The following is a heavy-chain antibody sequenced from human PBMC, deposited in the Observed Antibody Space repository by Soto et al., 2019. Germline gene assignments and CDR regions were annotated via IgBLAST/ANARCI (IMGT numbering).Heavy chain of an antibody. CDR1: GFTFSNAW. CDR3: TTGSLNLKSTGTTREDYYYYGMDV. V-gene: IGHV3-15*07. Sequence: GGSLRLSCAASGFTFSNAWMNWVRQAPGKGLEWVGRIKSKTDGGTTDYAAPVKGRFTISRDDSKNTLYLQMNSLKTEDTAVYYCTTGSLNLKSTGTTREDYYYYGMDVWGQGTTVTVSS. J-gene: IGHJ6*02. D-gene: IGHD1-1*01. CDR2: IKSKTDGGTT.